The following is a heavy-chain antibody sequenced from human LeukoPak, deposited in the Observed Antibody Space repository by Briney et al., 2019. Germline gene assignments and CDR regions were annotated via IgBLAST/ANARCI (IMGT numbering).Heavy chain of an antibody. CDR2: IKQDGSEK. Sequence: GGSPRLSCAASGFTFSRYWMTWVRQAPGKGLEWVANIKQDGSEKYYVDSVKGRFTISRDNAKNSLYLQMNSLRAEDTAVYYCARDYPGFPDDIRQADRFDYWGQGTLVTVSS. CDR3: ARDYPGFPDDIRQADRFDY. J-gene: IGHJ4*02. V-gene: IGHV3-7*05. CDR1: GFTFSRYW. D-gene: IGHD3-9*01.